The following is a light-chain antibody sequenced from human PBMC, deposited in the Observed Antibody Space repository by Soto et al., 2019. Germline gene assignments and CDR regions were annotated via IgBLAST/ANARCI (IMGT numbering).Light chain of an antibody. CDR1: ASDIGRYNY. V-gene: IGLV2-8*01. CDR2: EVT. J-gene: IGLJ1*01. Sequence: QSVLTQPLSASGSPGQSVTISCIGTASDIGRYNYVSWYQHHPGKAPKLIIYEVTKRPSGVPDRFSGSKSGNTASLTVSGLQADDEADYYCNSYVGSNNYVFGTGTKVTVL. CDR3: NSYVGSNNYV.